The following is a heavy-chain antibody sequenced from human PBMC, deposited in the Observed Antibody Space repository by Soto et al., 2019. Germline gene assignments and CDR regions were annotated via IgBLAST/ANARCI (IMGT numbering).Heavy chain of an antibody. J-gene: IGHJ1*01. CDR3: ARDLYGTHAEYFQH. Sequence: PGGSLRLSCAASGSTFSSYAMHWVRQAPGKGLEWVAVISYDGSNKYYADSVKGRFTISRDNSKNTLYLQMNSLRAEDTAVYYCARDLYGTHAEYFQHWGQGTLVTVSS. D-gene: IGHD1-26*01. V-gene: IGHV3-30-3*01. CDR2: ISYDGSNK. CDR1: GSTFSSYA.